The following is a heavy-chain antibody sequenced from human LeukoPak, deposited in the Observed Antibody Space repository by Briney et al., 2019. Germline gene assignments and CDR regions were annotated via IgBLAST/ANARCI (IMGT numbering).Heavy chain of an antibody. J-gene: IGHJ4*02. V-gene: IGHV4-4*07. D-gene: IGHD6-19*01. CDR2: IHTSGRT. Sequence: SETLSLTCTVSGGSIKNYYWNWIRQPAGKGLEWTGRIHTSGRTNYNPSLKSRLTMSVDTSKNQFSLRLTSVTAADTAVYYCARDGGSGWYDYWGQGILVTVSS. CDR3: ARDGGSGWYDY. CDR1: GGSIKNYY.